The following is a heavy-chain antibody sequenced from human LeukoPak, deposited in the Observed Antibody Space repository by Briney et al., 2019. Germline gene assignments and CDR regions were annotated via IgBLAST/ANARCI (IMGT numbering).Heavy chain of an antibody. J-gene: IGHJ4*02. D-gene: IGHD2-8*01. CDR2: IYHSGST. CDR1: GYSISSGYY. V-gene: IGHV4-38-2*01. CDR3: ARLMPRNFDY. Sequence: SETLSLTWAVSGYSISSGYYWGWIRQPPGKGLEWTGSIYHSGSTYYNPSLKSRVTISVDTSKNQFSLKLSSVTAADTAVYYCARLMPRNFDYWGQGTLVTVSS.